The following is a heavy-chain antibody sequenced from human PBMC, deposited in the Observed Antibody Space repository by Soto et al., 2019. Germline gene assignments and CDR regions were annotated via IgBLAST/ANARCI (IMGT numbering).Heavy chain of an antibody. CDR1: GYISGHYG. Sequence: QVQLVQSAPEMAKPGASVKVSCRASGYISGHYGISWVRQGPGQGLEWMGWISAHRGHTNYAHKFRGRVTMTTDPSTATVSMELTNLLSDDTAVYYCARDGDQWDRRFWDNWGQGTLVTVSS. J-gene: IGHJ4*02. V-gene: IGHV1-18*01. D-gene: IGHD1-26*01. CDR2: ISAHRGHT. CDR3: ARDGDQWDRRFWDN.